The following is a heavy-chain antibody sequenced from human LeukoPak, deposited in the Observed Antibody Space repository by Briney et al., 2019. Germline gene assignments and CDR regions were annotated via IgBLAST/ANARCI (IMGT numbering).Heavy chain of an antibody. CDR1: GFTFSGYN. J-gene: IGHJ3*02. D-gene: IGHD2-2*02. V-gene: IGHV3-21*01. CDR2: IDSSSSYM. CDR3: ARAYCSGTTCYTYDAFDI. Sequence: GGSLRLSCAASGFTFSGYNMNWVRQAPGKGLEWVSSIDSSSSYMYYPDSVRGRSTISRDNAKNSLDLQMNSLRAEDTAVYFCARAYCSGTTCYTYDAFDIWGQGTMVTVSS.